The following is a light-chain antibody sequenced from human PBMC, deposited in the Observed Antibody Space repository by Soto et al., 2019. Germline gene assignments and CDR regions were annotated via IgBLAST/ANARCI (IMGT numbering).Light chain of an antibody. CDR2: GAS. CDR3: QQYGSSPPLT. J-gene: IGKJ4*01. Sequence: EIVLTQSPGTLSLSPGERATLSCRASQSVSSSYLAWYQQKPGQAPSLLIYGASSRATGIPARFSGSGSGTDFTLTISRLEPEDFAVYYCQQYGSSPPLTFGGGTKVEIK. CDR1: QSVSSSY. V-gene: IGKV3-20*01.